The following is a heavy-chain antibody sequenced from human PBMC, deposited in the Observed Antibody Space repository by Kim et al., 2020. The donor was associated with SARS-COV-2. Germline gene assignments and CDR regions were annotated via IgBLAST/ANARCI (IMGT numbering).Heavy chain of an antibody. CDR1: GYTFTSYY. Sequence: ASVKVSCKASGYTFTSYYMHWVRQAPGQGLEWMGIINPCGGSTSYAQKFQGRVTMTRDTSTSTVYMELSSLRSDDTAVYYCASEWRYSGSHMIPSPFDHWGQGTLVTVSS. J-gene: IGHJ4*02. CDR3: ASEWRYSGSHMIPSPFDH. V-gene: IGHV1-46*01. CDR2: INPCGGST. D-gene: IGHD1-26*01.